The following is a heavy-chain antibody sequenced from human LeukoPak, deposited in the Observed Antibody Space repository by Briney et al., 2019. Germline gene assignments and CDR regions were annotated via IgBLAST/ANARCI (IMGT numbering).Heavy chain of an antibody. D-gene: IGHD6-13*01. CDR1: GFTFSSYS. CDR2: ISSSSSYI. Sequence: AGGSLRLSCAAPGFTFSSYSMNWVRQAPGKGLEWVSSISSSSSYIYYADLVKGRFTISRDNAKNSPYLQMNSLRAEDTAVYYCARGSRGLDYWGQGTLVTVSS. J-gene: IGHJ4*02. CDR3: ARGSRGLDY. V-gene: IGHV3-21*01.